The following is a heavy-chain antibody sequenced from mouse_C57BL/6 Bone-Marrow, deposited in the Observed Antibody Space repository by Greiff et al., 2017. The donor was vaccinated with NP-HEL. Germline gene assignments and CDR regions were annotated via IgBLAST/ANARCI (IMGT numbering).Heavy chain of an antibody. V-gene: IGHV5-6*01. Sequence: EVQLKQSGGDLVKPGGPLKLSCAASGFTFSSYGMSWVRQTPDKRLEWVATISSGGSYTYYPDSVKGRFTISRDNAKNTLYLQMSSLKSEDTAMYYCARHYYSNYFDYWGQGTTLTVSS. CDR2: ISSGGSYT. CDR3: ARHYYSNYFDY. J-gene: IGHJ2*01. D-gene: IGHD2-5*01. CDR1: GFTFSSYG.